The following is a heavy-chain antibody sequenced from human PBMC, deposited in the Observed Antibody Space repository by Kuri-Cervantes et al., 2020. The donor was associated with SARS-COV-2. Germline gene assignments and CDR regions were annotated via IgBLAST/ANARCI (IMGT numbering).Heavy chain of an antibody. J-gene: IGHJ4*02. Sequence: GGSLRLSCAASGFTFSSYGMHWVRQAPGKGLEWVAVIWYDGSKKYYADSVKGRFTISRDNSKNTMYLEMNSLRAEDTAVYYCARDHGLGATDFDYWGQGTLVTVSS. CDR2: IWYDGSKK. CDR1: GFTFSSYG. CDR3: ARDHGLGATDFDY. V-gene: IGHV3-33*08. D-gene: IGHD1-26*01.